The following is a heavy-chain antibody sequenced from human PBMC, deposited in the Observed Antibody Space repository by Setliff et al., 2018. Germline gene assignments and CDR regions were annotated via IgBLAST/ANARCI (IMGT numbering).Heavy chain of an antibody. V-gene: IGHV4-61*02. CDR3: AXEFAYTTGWYVEETFDY. J-gene: IGHJ4*02. CDR2: IYSSGST. D-gene: IGHD6-19*01. Sequence: PSETLSLTCNVSGGSMSSRSYSWNWIRQPAGKGLEWIGRIYSSGSTSYNPSLKSRATIXXXTSXXXXXXXXXXXXXXXXXVXXXAXEFAYTTGWYVEETFDYWGQGTLVTVSS. CDR1: GGSMSSRSYS.